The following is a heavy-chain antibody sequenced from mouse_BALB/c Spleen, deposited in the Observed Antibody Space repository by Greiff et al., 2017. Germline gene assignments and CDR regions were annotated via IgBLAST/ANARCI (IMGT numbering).Heavy chain of an antibody. CDR2: ISSGSSTI. J-gene: IGHJ4*01. Sequence: EVKLVESGGGLVQPGGSRKLSCAASGFTFSSFGMHWVRQAPEKGLEWVAYISSGSSTIYYADTVKGRFTISRDNPKNTLFLQMTSLRSEDTAMYYCARPLLLRSYAMDYWGQGTSVTVSS. D-gene: IGHD1-1*01. CDR1: GFTFSSFG. CDR3: ARPLLLRSYAMDY. V-gene: IGHV5-17*02.